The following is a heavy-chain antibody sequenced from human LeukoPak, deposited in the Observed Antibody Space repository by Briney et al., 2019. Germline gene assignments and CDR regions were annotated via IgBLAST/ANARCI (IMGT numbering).Heavy chain of an antibody. J-gene: IGHJ5*02. Sequence: SETLSLTCTVSGGSISSYYWSWIRQPPGKGLEWIGYISYSGSTNYSPSLKSRVTISLDTSKNQFSLKLSSVTTADTAVYYCAKEDYYGSGLFDPWGQGILVTVSS. D-gene: IGHD3-10*01. V-gene: IGHV4-59*01. CDR3: AKEDYYGSGLFDP. CDR1: GGSISSYY. CDR2: ISYSGST.